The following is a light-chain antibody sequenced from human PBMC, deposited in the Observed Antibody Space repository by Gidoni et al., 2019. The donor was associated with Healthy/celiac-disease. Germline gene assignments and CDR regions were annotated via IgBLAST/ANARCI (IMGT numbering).Light chain of an antibody. CDR3: QQRRNWPPT. CDR1: QSVRSY. J-gene: IGKJ4*01. Sequence: EIVLTQSPATLSLSPGERATLSCRASQSVRSYLAWYQQKPGQAPRLLIYDASNRATGIPARFSGSGSGTDFTLTISSLEPEDFAVYYCQQRRNWPPTFGGXTKVEIK. CDR2: DAS. V-gene: IGKV3-11*01.